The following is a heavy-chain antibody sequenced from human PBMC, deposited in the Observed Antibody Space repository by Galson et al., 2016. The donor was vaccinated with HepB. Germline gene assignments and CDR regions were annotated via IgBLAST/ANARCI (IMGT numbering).Heavy chain of an antibody. J-gene: IGHJ4*02. V-gene: IGHV3-30*18. CDR1: GFIFSNYG. Sequence: SLRLSCAASGFIFSNYGMHWVRQAPGKGLEWVAVISFDGSNAYYGDSVKGRFTISRDNSRNTVFLQMNSLRAEDTAVYYCAKSQALAAAGRVGTFDYWGQGTLVTVSS. CDR3: AKSQALAAAGRVGTFDY. D-gene: IGHD6-13*01. CDR2: ISFDGSNA.